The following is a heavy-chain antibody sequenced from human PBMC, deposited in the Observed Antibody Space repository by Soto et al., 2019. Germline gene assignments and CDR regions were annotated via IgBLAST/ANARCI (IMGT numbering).Heavy chain of an antibody. J-gene: IGHJ3*02. V-gene: IGHV4-59*01. D-gene: IGHD3-10*01. CDR1: GGTIRSYD. CDR2: IYYSGST. Sequence: SETLSLTCTVSGGTIRSYDWSWIRQPPGKGLEWIGYIYYSGSTNYNPSLKSRVTISVDTSKNQFSLKLSSVTATDTAVYYCARVWGGAFDIWGQGTMVTVSS. CDR3: ARVWGGAFDI.